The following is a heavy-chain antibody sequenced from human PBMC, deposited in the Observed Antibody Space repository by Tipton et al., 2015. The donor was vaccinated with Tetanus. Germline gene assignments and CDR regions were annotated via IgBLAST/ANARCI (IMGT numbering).Heavy chain of an antibody. CDR1: GGSVRSGSYY. D-gene: IGHD3-3*01. CDR2: ISYSGST. V-gene: IGHV4-61*01. Sequence: TLSLTCTVSGGSVRSGSYYWNWIRQPPGKGLEWIGYISYSGSTNSNYSLKSRITISQDTSKNQFSLKLTSVTAADTAVYYCARANYDFPKKGPFDPWGQGTLVTVSS. CDR3: ARANYDFPKKGPFDP. J-gene: IGHJ5*02.